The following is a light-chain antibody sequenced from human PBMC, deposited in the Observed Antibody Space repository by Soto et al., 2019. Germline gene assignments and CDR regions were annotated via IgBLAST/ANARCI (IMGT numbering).Light chain of an antibody. J-gene: IGLJ1*01. Sequence: QSVLTQPASVSGSPGQSITISCTGTVGLVSWYQQHPGKVPKLIIYDDTKRPSGVSSRFSGSKSGNTASLTISGLQTEDEADYYCCLYVGGRKYVFGTGTKVTVL. V-gene: IGLV2-23*01. CDR1: VGL. CDR2: DDT. CDR3: CLYVGGRKYV.